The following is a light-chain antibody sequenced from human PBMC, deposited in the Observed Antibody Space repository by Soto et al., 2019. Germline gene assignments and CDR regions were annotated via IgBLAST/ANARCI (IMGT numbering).Light chain of an antibody. Sequence: QSVLTQPASVSGSPGQSITISCTGTSSDVGGYNYVSWYQHHPGKAPKLMIYEVTNRPSGVSIRFSGSKSGTTASLTISGLQAEDEADYYCSSYAGANNYYLFGPGTKVTVL. J-gene: IGLJ1*01. CDR2: EVT. CDR3: SSYAGANNYYL. V-gene: IGLV2-14*01. CDR1: SSDVGGYNY.